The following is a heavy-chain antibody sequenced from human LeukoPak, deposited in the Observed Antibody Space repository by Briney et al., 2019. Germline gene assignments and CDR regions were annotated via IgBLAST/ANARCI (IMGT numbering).Heavy chain of an antibody. V-gene: IGHV3-30*03. D-gene: IGHD5-18*01. CDR1: GFTFSSYS. J-gene: IGHJ4*02. Sequence: PGGSLRLSCAASGFTFSSYSMHWVRQAPGKGLEWVAVISYDGSNKYYADSVKGRFTISRDNSKNTLYLQMNSLRAEDTAVYYCAREGYSYGYLFDYWGQGTLVTVSS. CDR2: ISYDGSNK. CDR3: AREGYSYGYLFDY.